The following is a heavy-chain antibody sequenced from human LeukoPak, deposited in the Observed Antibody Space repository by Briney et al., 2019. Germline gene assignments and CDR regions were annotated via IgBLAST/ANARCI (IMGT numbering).Heavy chain of an antibody. CDR2: INPSGGDT. CDR3: ARGGRDGDGLLVRFDS. J-gene: IGHJ5*01. D-gene: IGHD5-24*01. Sequence: ASVKVSCKASGYSFTMYYMHWVRQAPGQGLEWMGVINPSGGDTSYTQRFQGRVTMTRDTSTRTVYMELSSLRSDDTAVYYCARGGRDGDGLLVRFDSWGQGTQVTVSS. CDR1: GYSFTMYY. V-gene: IGHV1-46*01.